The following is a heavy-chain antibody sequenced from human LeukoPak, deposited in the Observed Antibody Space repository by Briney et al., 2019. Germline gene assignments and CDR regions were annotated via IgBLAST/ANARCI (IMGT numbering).Heavy chain of an antibody. D-gene: IGHD2-8*01. J-gene: IGHJ4*02. Sequence: GGSLTLSCAGSGFTFSSYAMSWVRQAPGQGLEWVSVISDSGDYTSYADSVRGRFTISRDNSRKTLYLQMISLRPEDTAVYYCAKDTSIGKHCTNGVCSPFDYWGQGTLATVSS. CDR3: AKDTSIGKHCTNGVCSPFDY. CDR2: ISDSGDYT. V-gene: IGHV3-23*01. CDR1: GFTFSSYA.